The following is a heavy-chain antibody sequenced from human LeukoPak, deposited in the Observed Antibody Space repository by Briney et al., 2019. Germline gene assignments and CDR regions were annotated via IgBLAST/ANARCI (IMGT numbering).Heavy chain of an antibody. CDR3: AKSYGYGLVDI. CDR1: GGSISTSHYY. D-gene: IGHD5-18*01. CDR2: IFYSGST. Sequence: SETLSLTCTVSGGSISTSHYYWGWIRQPPGKGLEWIGNIFYSGSTYYSPSLKSRVTISLDTSRNQFSLKLTSVTAADPAVYYCAKSYGYGLVDIWGQGTMVTVSS. V-gene: IGHV4-39*07. J-gene: IGHJ3*02.